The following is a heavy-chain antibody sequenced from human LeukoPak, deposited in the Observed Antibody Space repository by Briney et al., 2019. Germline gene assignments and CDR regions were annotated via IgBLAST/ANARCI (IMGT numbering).Heavy chain of an antibody. CDR1: GGTFSSYA. CDR2: ILPILGIA. Sequence: SVKVSRKVSGGTFSSYAIRWVRPAHGQGLEWMGRILPILGIANYAQKVQCRVTVTADKSTSTAYRELSSLRSEDTAVYFCARVAGTLSTGFDPWGQGTLVTVSS. V-gene: IGHV1-69*04. J-gene: IGHJ5*02. CDR3: ARVAGTLSTGFDP. D-gene: IGHD6-19*01.